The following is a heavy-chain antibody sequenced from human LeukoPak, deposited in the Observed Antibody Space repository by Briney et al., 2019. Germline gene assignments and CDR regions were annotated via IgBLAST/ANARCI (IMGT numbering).Heavy chain of an antibody. CDR1: GFTFSDYY. D-gene: IGHD1-26*01. CDR2: ISSRGTTT. J-gene: IGHJ4*02. V-gene: IGHV3-11*01. CDR3: ARHSMRGELPSGNDY. Sequence: GGSLRLSCAASGFTFSDYYMSWIRQTPGKGLEWLSYISSRGTTTFSADSVRGRFTISRDNAKNSLYLQMNSLRVEDTAVYYCARHSMRGELPSGNDYWGQGTLVTVSS.